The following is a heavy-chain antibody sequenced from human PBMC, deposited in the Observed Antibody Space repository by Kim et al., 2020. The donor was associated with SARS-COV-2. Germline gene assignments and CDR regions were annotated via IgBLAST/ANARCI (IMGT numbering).Heavy chain of an antibody. J-gene: IGHJ6*02. CDR2: IYYSGST. CDR1: GGSISSGGYY. V-gene: IGHV4-31*03. D-gene: IGHD3-10*01. CDR3: AREDLVLGGGMDV. Sequence: SETLSLTCTVSGGSISSGGYYWSWIRQHPGKGLEWIGYIYYSGSTYYNPSLKSRVTISVDTSKNQFSLKLSSVTAADTAVYYCAREDLVLGGGMDVWGQGTTVTVSS.